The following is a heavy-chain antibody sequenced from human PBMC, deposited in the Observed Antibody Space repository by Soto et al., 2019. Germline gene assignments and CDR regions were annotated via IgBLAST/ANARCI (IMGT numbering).Heavy chain of an antibody. D-gene: IGHD2-15*01. V-gene: IGHV1-18*01. CDR1: GYAFTSYG. CDR3: AKDAREAAPSDV. Sequence: QAQLLQSKPELRKPGASVKVSCKASGYAFTSYGINWVRRAPGQGLEWVGWMSTYNENKVYAQKLQGRVAMTMDAATSTAYLDLGPLRSDDTAVYYCAKDAREAAPSDVWGQGTMVTVSS. CDR2: MSTYNENK. J-gene: IGHJ3*01.